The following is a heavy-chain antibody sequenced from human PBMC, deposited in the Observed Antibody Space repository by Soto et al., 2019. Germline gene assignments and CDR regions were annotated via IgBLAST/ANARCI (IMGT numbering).Heavy chain of an antibody. CDR2: MSYDGNNQ. CDR1: GFTFRSYA. Sequence: PGGSLRLSCVASGFTFRSYAMHWVRQAPGKALERVAIMSYDGNNQYYADSVKGRFTISRDNFKNTLYLQMNSLRAEETGVYYCAKALGELSPESFDYWGQGILVTVYS. V-gene: IGHV3-30*18. J-gene: IGHJ4*02. D-gene: IGHD3-16*02. CDR3: AKALGELSPESFDY.